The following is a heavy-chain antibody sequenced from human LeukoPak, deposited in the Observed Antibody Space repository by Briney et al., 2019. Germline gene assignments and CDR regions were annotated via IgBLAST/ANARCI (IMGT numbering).Heavy chain of an antibody. V-gene: IGHV1-69*13. Sequence: SVKVSCKASGGTFSSYAISWVRQAPGQGLEWMGGIIPIFGTANYAQKFQGRVTITADESTSTAYMELSSLRSEDTAVYYCARGGYYILTGNYSIWGQGTLVTVSS. CDR1: GGTFSSYA. CDR2: IIPIFGTA. CDR3: ARGGYYILTGNYSI. J-gene: IGHJ4*02. D-gene: IGHD3-9*01.